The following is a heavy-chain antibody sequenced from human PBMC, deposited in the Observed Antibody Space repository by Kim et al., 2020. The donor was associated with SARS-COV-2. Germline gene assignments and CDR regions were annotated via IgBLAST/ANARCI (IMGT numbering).Heavy chain of an antibody. V-gene: IGHV3-74*01. CDR1: GFTFSNYW. CDR3: ARGTFQQGFDP. CDR2: INSDGGDT. J-gene: IGHJ5*02. Sequence: GGSLRLSCEASGFTFSNYWMNWVRQGPRKGLVWVSRINSDGGDTHYADSVKGRFTISRDNAENTLHLQLNSLGVEVTAIYYCARGTFQQGFDPWGQGTLVTVSS.